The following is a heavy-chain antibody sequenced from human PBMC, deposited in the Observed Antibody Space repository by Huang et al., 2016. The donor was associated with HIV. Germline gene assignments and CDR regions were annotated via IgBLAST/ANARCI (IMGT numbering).Heavy chain of an antibody. CDR2: IKSDGSST. CDR1: GFSISSYW. Sequence: EVQLVESGGGLVQPGGSLRLSCAASGFSISSYWMHWVRQAPGKGRGCGSRIKSDGSSTSYADSGKGRFTSYRDNAKNTLYLQMNSLRAEDTAVYYCARDPRIQSWLNFFDYWGQGTLVSVSS. CDR3: ARDPRIQSWLNFFDY. D-gene: IGHD3-22*01. V-gene: IGHV3-74*01. J-gene: IGHJ4*02.